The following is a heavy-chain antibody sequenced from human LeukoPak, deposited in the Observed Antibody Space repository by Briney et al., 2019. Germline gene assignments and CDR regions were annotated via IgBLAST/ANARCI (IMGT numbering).Heavy chain of an antibody. CDR3: ARHGGGETAADTIDY. V-gene: IGHV4-59*08. D-gene: IGHD6-13*01. Sequence: SETLSLTCTVSGGSISSYYWSWIRQPPGKGLEWIGYIYYSGSTNYNPSLKSRVTISVDTSKNQFSLKLSSVTAADTAVYYCARHGGGETAADTIDYWGQGTLVTVSS. J-gene: IGHJ4*02. CDR2: IYYSGST. CDR1: GGSISSYY.